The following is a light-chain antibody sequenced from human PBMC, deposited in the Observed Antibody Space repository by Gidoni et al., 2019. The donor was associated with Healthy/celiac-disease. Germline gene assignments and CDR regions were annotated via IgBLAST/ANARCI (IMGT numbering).Light chain of an antibody. V-gene: IGKV3-20*01. CDR2: GAS. CDR3: QQYGSSPRT. CDR1: QSVRSSY. Sequence: EIVLTQSPGTLYLSPGERATLSCRASQSVRSSYLAWYQQKPGQAPRLLIYGASSRATGIPDRFSDSGCGTDFTLTISRLEPEDFAGYYCQQYGSSPRTFGQXTKLEIK. J-gene: IGKJ2*01.